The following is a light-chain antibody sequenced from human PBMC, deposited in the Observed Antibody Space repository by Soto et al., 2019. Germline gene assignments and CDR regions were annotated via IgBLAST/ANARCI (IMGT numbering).Light chain of an antibody. Sequence: SVSTGEAATRSCRASQSVSSNLAWYQQKPGQAPRLLIYGASTRATGIPARVSGRGSGAEFALPLSGLPDQNFAVSIYQGPSDSARRVAGGTKVDI. J-gene: IGKJ4*01. V-gene: IGKV3-15*01. CDR2: GAS. CDR1: QSVSSN. CDR3: QGPSDSARR.